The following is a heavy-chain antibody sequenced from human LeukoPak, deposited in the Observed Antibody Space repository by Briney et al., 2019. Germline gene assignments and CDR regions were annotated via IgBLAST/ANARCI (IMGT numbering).Heavy chain of an antibody. CDR1: GGSISSGGYY. D-gene: IGHD3-16*02. Sequence: PSETLSLTCTVSGGSISSGGYYWSWIRQPPGKGLEWIGYIYYSGTTYYNPSLKSRVTISVDTSKNQFSLKLSSVTAADTAVYYCASFYQVYYFDYWGPGTLVTVSS. J-gene: IGHJ4*02. CDR3: ASFYQVYYFDY. CDR2: IYYSGTT. V-gene: IGHV4-30-4*01.